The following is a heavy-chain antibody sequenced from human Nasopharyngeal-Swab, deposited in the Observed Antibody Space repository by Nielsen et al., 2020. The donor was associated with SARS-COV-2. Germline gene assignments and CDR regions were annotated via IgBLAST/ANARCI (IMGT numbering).Heavy chain of an antibody. Sequence: GGSLRLSCAASGFTFSDYYMSWIRQAPGKGLEWVSYISSSSSYTNYADSVKGRFTISRDNAKNSLYLQMNSLRAEDTAVYYCAKDHRGRYRSITIFPEGYYYMDVWGKGTTVTVSS. V-gene: IGHV3-11*06. J-gene: IGHJ6*03. CDR1: GFTFSDYY. D-gene: IGHD3-9*01. CDR2: ISSSSSYT. CDR3: AKDHRGRYRSITIFPEGYYYMDV.